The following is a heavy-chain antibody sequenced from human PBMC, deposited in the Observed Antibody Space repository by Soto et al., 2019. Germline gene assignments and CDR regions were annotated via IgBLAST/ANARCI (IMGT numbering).Heavy chain of an antibody. CDR1: GGPMSSKY. J-gene: IGHJ4*02. CDR3: ASYRGALYFES. D-gene: IGHD3-16*01. V-gene: IGHV4-59*07. CDR2: VFYGATA. Sequence: PSDALSLTSSVSGGPMSSKYWSWVRPSPDKGLEWPGYVFYGATAYNPSLGGRVNMSVETSKSQFSLKLTSVTVADTAVYYCASYRGALYFESWGPGILVTVSA.